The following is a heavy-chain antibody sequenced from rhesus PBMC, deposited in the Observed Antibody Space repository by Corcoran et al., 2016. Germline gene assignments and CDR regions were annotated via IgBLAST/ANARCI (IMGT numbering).Heavy chain of an antibody. J-gene: IGHJ6*01. CDR2: IDGSSGST. CDR3: AREWGNGNYGLDS. CDR1: GGSISSGYD. D-gene: IGHD1-14*01. V-gene: IGHV4-76*01. Sequence: QVQLQESGPGVVKPSETLSLTCAVSGGSISSGYDWSWIRQPPGKGLEWIGYIDGSSGSTNDNPSLKNRVTIFKDASKDQFSLKLSSVTAADTAVYYCAREWGNGNYGLDSWGQGVVVTVSS.